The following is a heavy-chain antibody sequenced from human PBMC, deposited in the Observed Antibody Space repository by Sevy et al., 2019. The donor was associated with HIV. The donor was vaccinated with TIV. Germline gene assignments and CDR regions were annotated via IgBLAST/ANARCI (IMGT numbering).Heavy chain of an antibody. CDR1: GFTFSNSG. CDR2: TNYNGVNK. CDR3: AKNGQVQGVNVPLSY. J-gene: IGHJ4*02. D-gene: IGHD3-10*01. Sequence: GGSQRLSCATSGFTFSNSGMHWIRQAPGKGLEWLSFTNYNGVNKYYADSVKGRFAISRDNSKSTLYLQMDTLRAEDTAVYYCAKNGQVQGVNVPLSYWGQGTLVTVSS. V-gene: IGHV3-30*02.